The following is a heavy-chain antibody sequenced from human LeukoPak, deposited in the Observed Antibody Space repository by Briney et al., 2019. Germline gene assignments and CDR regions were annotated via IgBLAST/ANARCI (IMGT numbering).Heavy chain of an antibody. CDR2: TYYRSKWYN. D-gene: IGHD1-26*01. V-gene: IGHV6-1*01. J-gene: IGHJ4*02. Sequence: SQTLSLTCAISGDSVSSNSAAWNCIRQSPSRGLEWLGRTYYRSKWYNDYAVSVKSRITINPDTSKNQSSLQLNSVTPEDTAVYYCAREALGSYSPFDYWGQGTLVTVSS. CDR3: AREALGSYSPFDY. CDR1: GDSVSSNSAA.